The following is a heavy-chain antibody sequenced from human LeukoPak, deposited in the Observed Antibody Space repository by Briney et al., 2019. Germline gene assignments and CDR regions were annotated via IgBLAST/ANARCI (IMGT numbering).Heavy chain of an antibody. Sequence: PGGSLRLSCAASGFTFSDYYMSWIRQAPGKGLEWVSYISSSGSTIYYADSVKGRFTISRDNAKSSLYLQMNSLRAEDTAVYYCARVPLTYYYDSSGPFDYWGQGTLVTVSS. CDR1: GFTFSDYY. D-gene: IGHD3-22*01. CDR3: ARVPLTYYYDSSGPFDY. V-gene: IGHV3-11*01. J-gene: IGHJ4*02. CDR2: ISSSGSTI.